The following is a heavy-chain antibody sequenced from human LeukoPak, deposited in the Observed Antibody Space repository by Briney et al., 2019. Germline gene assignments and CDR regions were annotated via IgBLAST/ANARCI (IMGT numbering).Heavy chain of an antibody. CDR1: GSTFSTYA. CDR3: AKDHPSGYYFDY. CDR2: ISGGGGST. D-gene: IGHD1-14*01. J-gene: IGHJ4*02. Sequence: GGSLRLSCAASGSTFSTYAMSWVRQAPGKGLEWVSAISGGGGSTFNADSVKGRFTISRDNSKNTLFLQMNSLRAEDTAVYYCAKDHPSGYYFDYWGQGTLVTVSS. V-gene: IGHV3-23*01.